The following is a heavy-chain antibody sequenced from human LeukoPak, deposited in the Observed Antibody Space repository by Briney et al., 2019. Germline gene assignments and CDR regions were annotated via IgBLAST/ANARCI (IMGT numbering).Heavy chain of an antibody. Sequence: PSETLSLTCTVSGGSISSYYWSWIRQPAGKGLEWIGRIYTSGSTNYNPSLKSRVTMSVDTSKNQFSLKLSSVTAAATAVYYCARGVITMVRGVIGYYYYYMDVWGKGTTVTVSS. CDR1: GGSISSYY. CDR2: IYTSGST. D-gene: IGHD3-10*01. J-gene: IGHJ6*03. CDR3: ARGVITMVRGVIGYYYYYMDV. V-gene: IGHV4-4*07.